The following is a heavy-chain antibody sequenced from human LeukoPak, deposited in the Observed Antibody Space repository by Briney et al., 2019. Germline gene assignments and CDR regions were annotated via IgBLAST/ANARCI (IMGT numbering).Heavy chain of an antibody. CDR3: ARTSVGSKDAFDI. CDR1: GGSISSSSYY. Sequence: SETLSLTCTVSGGSISSSSYYWGWIRQPPGKGLEWIGSIYYSGSTYYNPSLKSRVTISVDTSKNQFSLKLSSVTAADTAVYYCARTSVGSKDAFDIWGQGTMVTVSS. CDR2: IYYSGST. J-gene: IGHJ3*02. V-gene: IGHV4-39*07. D-gene: IGHD1-26*01.